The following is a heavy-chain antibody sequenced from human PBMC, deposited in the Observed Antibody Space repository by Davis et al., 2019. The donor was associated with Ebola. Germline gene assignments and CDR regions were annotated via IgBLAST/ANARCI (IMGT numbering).Heavy chain of an antibody. CDR1: GGSISSYY. J-gene: IGHJ6*03. D-gene: IGHD3-3*01. V-gene: IGHV4-59*06. CDR2: IYYSGST. CDR3: ARVVGYDFWSGSGPDKGYMDV. Sequence: PSETLSLTCTASGGSISSYYWSWIRQHPGKGLEWIGYIYYSGSTYYNPSLKSRVTISVDTSKNQFSLKLSSVTAADTAVYYCARVVGYDFWSGSGPDKGYMDVWGKGTTVTVSS.